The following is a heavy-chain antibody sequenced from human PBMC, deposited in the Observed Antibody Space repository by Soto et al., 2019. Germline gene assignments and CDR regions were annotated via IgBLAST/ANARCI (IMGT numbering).Heavy chain of an antibody. CDR2: IYYSGST. D-gene: IGHD3-9*01. J-gene: IGHJ4*02. CDR1: GGSISSYY. CDR3: ARAHPLRYFDWLYYSIEREYYFDY. Sequence: SETLSLTCTVSGGSISSYYWSWIRQPPGKGLEWIGYIYYSGSTNYNPSLKSRVTISVDTSKNQFSLKLSSVTAADTAVYYCARAHPLRYFDWLYYSIEREYYFDYWGQGTLVTXSS. V-gene: IGHV4-59*01.